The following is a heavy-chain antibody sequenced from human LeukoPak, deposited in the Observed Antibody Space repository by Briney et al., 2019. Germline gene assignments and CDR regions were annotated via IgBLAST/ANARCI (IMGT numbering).Heavy chain of an antibody. D-gene: IGHD6-19*01. CDR2: ISSSSSYI. V-gene: IGHV3-21*01. CDR1: GFTFSSYS. J-gene: IGHJ4*02. Sequence: GSLSLSCAASGFTFSSYSMNWVRQAPGKGLEWVSSISSSSSYIYYADSVKGRFTISRDNSKNTLYLQMNSLRAEDTAVYYCARAEEWLYDYWGQGTLVTVSS. CDR3: ARAEEWLYDY.